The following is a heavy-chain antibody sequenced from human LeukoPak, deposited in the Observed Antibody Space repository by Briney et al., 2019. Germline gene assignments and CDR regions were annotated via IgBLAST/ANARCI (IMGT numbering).Heavy chain of an antibody. D-gene: IGHD4/OR15-4a*01. CDR3: AREWRGAFDY. CDR1: GFPFSSYW. J-gene: IGHJ4*02. V-gene: IGHV3-7*01. CDR2: IKQDGSKK. Sequence: GGSLRLSCVASGFPFSSYWMTWVRQAPGKGLEWVANIKQDGSKKSYVDSVEGRFTISRDNAKNSLYLQMNSLRAEDTAVYYCAREWRGAFDYWGQGTLVTVSS.